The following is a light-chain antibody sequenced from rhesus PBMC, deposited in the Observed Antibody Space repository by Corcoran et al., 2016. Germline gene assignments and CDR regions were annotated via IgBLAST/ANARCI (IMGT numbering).Light chain of an antibody. CDR2: GAS. V-gene: IGKV3-42*01. Sequence: EIVMTQSPATLSLSPGERATLSCRASQSVNGSLAWYHQKPGQAPKLLIYGASSRPPGIPARFRGSGSGTEFTLTISSLEPEDVGIYDCQQDYSWPLTFGGGTKVDLK. CDR1: QSVNGS. CDR3: QQDYSWPLT. J-gene: IGKJ4*01.